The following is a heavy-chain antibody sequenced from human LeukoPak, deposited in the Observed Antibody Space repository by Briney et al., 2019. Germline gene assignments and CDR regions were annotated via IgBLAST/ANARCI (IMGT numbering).Heavy chain of an antibody. D-gene: IGHD7-27*01. J-gene: IGHJ4*02. CDR1: GGSFCGNY. Sequence: TSETLSLTCAVYGGSFCGNYWSWIRQPPGKGLEWIGEINHSGSTNYNPSLKSRVTISVDTSKNQFSLKLSSVTAADTAVYYCARGRRANWGSAPIDYWGQGTLVTVSS. V-gene: IGHV4-34*01. CDR2: INHSGST. CDR3: ARGRRANWGSAPIDY.